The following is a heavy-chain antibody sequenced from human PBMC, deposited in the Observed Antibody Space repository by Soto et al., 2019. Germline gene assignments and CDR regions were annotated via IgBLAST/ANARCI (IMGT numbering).Heavy chain of an antibody. J-gene: IGHJ4*02. V-gene: IGHV3-7*01. CDR2: IKQDGSEK. CDR1: GFTFSSYW. D-gene: IGHD4-17*01. Sequence: GGSLRLSCAASGFTFSSYWMSWVRQAPGKGLEWVANIKQDGSEKYYVDSVKGRFTISRDNAKNSLYLQMNSLRAEDTAVYYCARGGVGNYGDYLWPSLPYLYYFDYWGQGTLVTVSS. CDR3: ARGGVGNYGDYLWPSLPYLYYFDY.